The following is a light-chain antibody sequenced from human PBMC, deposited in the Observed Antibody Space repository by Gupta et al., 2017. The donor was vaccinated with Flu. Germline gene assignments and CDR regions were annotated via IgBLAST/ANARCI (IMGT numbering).Light chain of an antibody. CDR3: ISYTTGSSLYV. V-gene: IGLV2-14*01. CDR1: SSDIGTYDY. J-gene: IGLJ1*01. CDR2: GVT. Sequence: QSALTQPASVSGSLGQSITISCTGISSDIGTYDYVCWYQQHPGKAPKLIIYGVTNRPSGVSNRFSGSKSGSTASLTISGLLDEDEADYYCISYTTGSSLYVFGTGTKVTVL.